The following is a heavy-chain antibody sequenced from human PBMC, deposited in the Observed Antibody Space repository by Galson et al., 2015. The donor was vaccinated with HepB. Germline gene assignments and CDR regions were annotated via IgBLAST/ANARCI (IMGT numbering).Heavy chain of an antibody. J-gene: IGHJ4*02. Sequence: SLRLSCAASGFTFGDYYMSWIRQAPGKGLEWVSYISSSSSYTNYADSVKGRFTISRDNAKNSLYLQMNSLRAEDTAVYYCARSGYSYGIDYWGQGTLVTVSS. CDR3: ARSGYSYGIDY. CDR2: ISSSSSYT. V-gene: IGHV3-11*06. D-gene: IGHD5-18*01. CDR1: GFTFGDYY.